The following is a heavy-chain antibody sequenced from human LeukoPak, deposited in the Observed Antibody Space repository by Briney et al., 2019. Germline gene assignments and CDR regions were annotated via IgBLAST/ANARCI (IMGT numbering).Heavy chain of an antibody. V-gene: IGHV5-51*01. Sequence: GESLKISCKASGYSFTTHWIGWVRQMPGKGLEWMGIIYPGDSDTRYSPSFQGQVTISADKSISTAYLQWSSLKASDTAMYYCARHPMCKWYFDLWGRGTLVTVSS. CDR3: ARHPMCKWYFDL. CDR1: GYSFTTHW. CDR2: IYPGDSDT. J-gene: IGHJ2*01.